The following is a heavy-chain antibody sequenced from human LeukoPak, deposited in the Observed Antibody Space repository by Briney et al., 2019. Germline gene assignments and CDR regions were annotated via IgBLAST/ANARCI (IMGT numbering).Heavy chain of an antibody. D-gene: IGHD4-17*01. Sequence: GGSLRLSCAASGFRFSTYGMSWVRQAPGKGLGWVANIKLDGSEKHYVDSVKGRFTISRDNAENSLYLQMNSLRAEDTAVYYCARPPPSYGDYVWYFDLWGRGTLVTVSS. CDR3: ARPPPSYGDYVWYFDL. CDR2: IKLDGSEK. V-gene: IGHV3-7*05. J-gene: IGHJ2*01. CDR1: GFRFSTYG.